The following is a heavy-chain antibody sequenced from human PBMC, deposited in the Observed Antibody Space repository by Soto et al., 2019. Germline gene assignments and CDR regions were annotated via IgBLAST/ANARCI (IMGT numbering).Heavy chain of an antibody. CDR2: ISGSGGST. V-gene: IGHV3-23*01. CDR3: AKEWSYSSGWSHVDY. CDR1: GFTFSSYA. D-gene: IGHD6-19*01. J-gene: IGHJ4*02. Sequence: EVQLLESGGGLVQPGGSLRLSCAASGFTFSSYAMSWVRQAPGKGLEWVSAISGSGGSTYYADSVKGRFTISRDNSKNALYLQMNSLRAEETAVYYCAKEWSYSSGWSHVDYWGQGTLVTVSS.